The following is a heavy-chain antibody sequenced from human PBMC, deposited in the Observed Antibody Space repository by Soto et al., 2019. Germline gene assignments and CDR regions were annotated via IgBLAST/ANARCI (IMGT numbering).Heavy chain of an antibody. CDR3: AKTVAGTYYFDY. J-gene: IGHJ4*02. CDR2: ISGSGGST. Sequence: PGGSLRLSCAASGFTFSSYAMNWVRQAPGKGLEWVSAISGSGGSTYYADSVKGRFTISRDNSKNTLYLQMNSLRAEDTAVYYCAKTVAGTYYFDYWGQGTLVTVSS. V-gene: IGHV3-23*01. CDR1: GFTFSSYA. D-gene: IGHD6-19*01.